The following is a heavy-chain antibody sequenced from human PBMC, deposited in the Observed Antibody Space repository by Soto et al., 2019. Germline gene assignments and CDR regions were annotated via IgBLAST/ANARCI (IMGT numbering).Heavy chain of an antibody. Sequence: SLTCAISGDSVSSNSAAWNWIRQSPSRGLEWLGRTYYRSKWYNDYAVSVKSRITINPDTSKNQFSLQLNSVTPEDTAVYYCARAQLDYYYDSSGYPFDYWGQGTLVTVSS. CDR1: GDSVSSNSAA. CDR2: TYYRSKWYN. J-gene: IGHJ4*02. CDR3: ARAQLDYYYDSSGYPFDY. V-gene: IGHV6-1*01. D-gene: IGHD3-22*01.